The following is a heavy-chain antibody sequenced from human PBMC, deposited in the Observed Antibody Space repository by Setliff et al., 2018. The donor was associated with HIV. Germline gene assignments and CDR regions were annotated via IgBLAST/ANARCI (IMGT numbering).Heavy chain of an antibody. Sequence: SETLSLTCTVSGDSFSGTSYYWGWIRQPPGKGLEWIGSIHFSGSTWYTQSLKSRVTIWVDTSKNQFSLKVNSVTAADTAVYYCVRGGRSWFQNFHGAFDVWGQGTMVTVSS. CDR1: GDSFSGTSYY. CDR3: VRGGRSWFQNFHGAFDV. V-gene: IGHV4-39*01. J-gene: IGHJ3*01. CDR2: IHFSGST. D-gene: IGHD3-16*01.